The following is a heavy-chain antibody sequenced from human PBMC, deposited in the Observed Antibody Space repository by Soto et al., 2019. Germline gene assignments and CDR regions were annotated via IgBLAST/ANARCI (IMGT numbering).Heavy chain of an antibody. J-gene: IGHJ6*02. D-gene: IGHD4-4*01. Sequence: GSLRLSCAASGFTFSNYWMHWVRQAPGKGLVWVSRINSDGSSTSYADSVKGRFTISRDNAKNTLYLQMNSLRAEDTAVYYCARVAASPVTTNYYYYNGMDVWGQGTTVTVSS. CDR2: INSDGSST. V-gene: IGHV3-74*01. CDR3: ARVAASPVTTNYYYYNGMDV. CDR1: GFTFSNYW.